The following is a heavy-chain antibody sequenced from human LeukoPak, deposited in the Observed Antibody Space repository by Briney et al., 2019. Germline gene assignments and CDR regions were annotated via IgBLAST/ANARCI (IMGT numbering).Heavy chain of an antibody. CDR3: TTRTRGGNSGWYYFDY. D-gene: IGHD6-19*01. J-gene: IGHJ4*02. V-gene: IGHV3-15*01. CDR2: IKSKTDGGTT. Sequence: GGSLRLSCAASGFTFSNAWMSWVRQAPGKGLEWVGRIKSKTDGGTTDYAAPVKGRFTISRGDSKNTLYLQMNSLKTEDTAVYYCTTRTRGGNSGWYYFDYWGQGTLVTVSS. CDR1: GFTFSNAW.